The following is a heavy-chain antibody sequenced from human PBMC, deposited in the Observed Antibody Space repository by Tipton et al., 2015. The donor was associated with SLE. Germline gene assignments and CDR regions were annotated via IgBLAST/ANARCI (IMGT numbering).Heavy chain of an antibody. Sequence: LSLTCTVSGGSISSSSYYWGWIRQPPGKGLEWIGRIYTSGSTNYNPSLKSRVTISVDTSKNQFSLKLSSVTAADTAVYYCARGHSSSARYFDYWGQGTLVTVSS. J-gene: IGHJ4*02. CDR3: ARGHSSSARYFDY. CDR1: GGSISSSSYY. CDR2: IYTSGST. D-gene: IGHD6-6*01. V-gene: IGHV4-61*02.